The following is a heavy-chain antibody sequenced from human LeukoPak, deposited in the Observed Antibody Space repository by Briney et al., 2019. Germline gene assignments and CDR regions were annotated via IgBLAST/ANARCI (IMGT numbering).Heavy chain of an antibody. CDR1: GDSVSSDSAA. V-gene: IGHV6-1*01. Sequence: SQTLSLTCAISGDSVSSDSAAWNWIRQSPSRGLEWLGRAYYRSKWYHDYSVSVKSRITINPDTSKNQFSLQLNSVTPEDTAVYYCARAVAGTEGWFNSWGQGTLVTVSS. CDR2: AYYRSKWYH. CDR3: ARAVAGTEGWFNS. D-gene: IGHD6-19*01. J-gene: IGHJ5*01.